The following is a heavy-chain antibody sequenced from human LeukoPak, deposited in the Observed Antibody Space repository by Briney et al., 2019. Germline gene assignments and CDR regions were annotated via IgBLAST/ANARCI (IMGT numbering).Heavy chain of an antibody. CDR3: ARLPQDIVVVVAATDSSLDV. CDR2: ISSSGSYI. J-gene: IGHJ6*02. Sequence: GGSLRLSCAASGFTFSSYTINWVRQAPGKGLEWVSSISSSGSYIYYADSVKGRFTISRDNAKNSLYLQMNSLRAEDTAAYYCARLPQDIVVVVAATDSSLDVWGQGTTVTVSS. CDR1: GFTFSSYT. V-gene: IGHV3-21*01. D-gene: IGHD2-15*01.